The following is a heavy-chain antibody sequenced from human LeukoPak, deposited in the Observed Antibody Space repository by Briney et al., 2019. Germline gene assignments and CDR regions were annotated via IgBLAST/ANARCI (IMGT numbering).Heavy chain of an antibody. D-gene: IGHD3-9*01. CDR1: GFTFSSYS. J-gene: IGHJ3*02. Sequence: GGSLRLSCAASGFTFSSYSMNWVRQAPGKGLEWVSSISSSSSYIYYADSVKGRFTISRDNAKNSLYLQMNSLRAEDTAVYYCARPQEGYFDWFRSHDAFDIWGQGTMVTVSS. CDR3: ARPQEGYFDWFRSHDAFDI. V-gene: IGHV3-21*01. CDR2: ISSSSSYI.